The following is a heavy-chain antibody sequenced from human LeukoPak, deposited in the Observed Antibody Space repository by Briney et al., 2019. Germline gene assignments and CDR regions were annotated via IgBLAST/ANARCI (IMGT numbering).Heavy chain of an antibody. CDR2: IYYSGST. CDR3: ARHGGERFLEWSTLYYYYGMDV. CDR1: GGSISSSSYY. Sequence: SETLFLTCTVSGGSISSSSYYWGWIRQPPGKGLEWIGSIYYSGSTNYNPSLKSRVTISVDTSKNQFSLKLSSVTAADTAVYYCARHGGERFLEWSTLYYYYGMDVWGQGTTVTVSS. V-gene: IGHV4-39*01. J-gene: IGHJ6*02. D-gene: IGHD3-3*01.